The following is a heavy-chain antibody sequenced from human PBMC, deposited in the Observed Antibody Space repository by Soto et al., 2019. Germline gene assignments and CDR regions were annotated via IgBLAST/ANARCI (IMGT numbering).Heavy chain of an antibody. CDR3: ARVTRSYCGGDCLFKIYTTNWFDP. Sequence: SVKVSCKASGGTFSSYAISWVRQAPGQGLEWMGGIIPIFGTANYAQKFQGRVTITADESTSTAYMELSSLRSEDTAVYYCARVTRSYCGGDCLFKIYTTNWFDPWGQGTLVTVSS. D-gene: IGHD2-21*02. CDR1: GGTFSSYA. J-gene: IGHJ5*02. V-gene: IGHV1-69*13. CDR2: IIPIFGTA.